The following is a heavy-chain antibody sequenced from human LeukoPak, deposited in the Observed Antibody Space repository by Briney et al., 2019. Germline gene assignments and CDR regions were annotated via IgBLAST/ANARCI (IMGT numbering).Heavy chain of an antibody. D-gene: IGHD6-13*01. CDR1: GFTFSSYS. V-gene: IGHV3-21*01. J-gene: IGHJ4*02. Sequence: GGSLRLSCAASGFTFSSYSMNWVRQAPGKGLEWVSSISSSSSYIYYADSVKGRFTISRDNAKNSLYLQMNSLRAEDTAVYYCARSSASSSWYSYYFDYWGQGTLVTVSS. CDR2: ISSSSSYI. CDR3: ARSSASSSWYSYYFDY.